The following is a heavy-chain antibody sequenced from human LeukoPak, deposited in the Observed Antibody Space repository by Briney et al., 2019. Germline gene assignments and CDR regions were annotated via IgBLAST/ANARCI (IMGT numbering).Heavy chain of an antibody. V-gene: IGHV3-73*01. CDR1: GVTFSGSA. CDR2: IRSKANSYAT. CDR3: TRPPVPTGGVY. Sequence: GGSLRLSCAASGVTFSGSAMHGVREASGEGGEWGGRIRSKANSYATAYAASVKGRFTISRDDSKNTAYLQMNSLKPEDPAVYYCTRPPVPTGGVYWGQGTLVTVSS. J-gene: IGHJ4*02. D-gene: IGHD4-17*01.